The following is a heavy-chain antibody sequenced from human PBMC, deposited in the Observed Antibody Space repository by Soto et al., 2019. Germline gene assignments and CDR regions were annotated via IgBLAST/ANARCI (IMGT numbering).Heavy chain of an antibody. CDR2: IYYSGST. D-gene: IGHD4-17*01. V-gene: IGHV4-39*01. CDR3: ARLYGDYLQMVDY. J-gene: IGHJ4*02. Sequence: QLQLQESGPGLVKPSETLSLTCTVSGGSISSSSYYWGWIRQPPGKGLEWIGNIYYSGSTYYNPSLETRVTISVDTSKNQFSLKLSSVPAADTAVYYCARLYGDYLQMVDYWGQGTLVTVSS. CDR1: GGSISSSSYY.